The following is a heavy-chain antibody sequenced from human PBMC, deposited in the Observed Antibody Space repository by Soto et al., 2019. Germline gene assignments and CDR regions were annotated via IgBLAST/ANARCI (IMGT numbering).Heavy chain of an antibody. CDR2: IYYSGST. Sequence: QLQLQESGPGLVKPSETLSLTCTVSGGSISSSSYYWGWIRQPPGKGLEWIGSIYYSGSTYYNPSLKRRVTISVNTSKKQFFLKVSAVTAADTAVYYCASGDYPDYWGQGTLVTVSS. CDR3: ASGDYPDY. CDR1: GGSISSSSYY. D-gene: IGHD4-17*01. V-gene: IGHV4-39*01. J-gene: IGHJ4*02.